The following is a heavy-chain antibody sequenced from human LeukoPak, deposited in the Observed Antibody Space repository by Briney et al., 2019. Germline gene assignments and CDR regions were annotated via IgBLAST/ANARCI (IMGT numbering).Heavy chain of an antibody. J-gene: IGHJ6*03. CDR1: GYTFTSYD. CDR2: MNPNSGNT. D-gene: IGHD3-3*01. Sequence: ASVKVSCKASGYTFTSYDINWVRQATGQGLEWMGWMNPNSGNTGYAQKFQGRVTITRNTSISTAYMELSSLRSEDTAVYHCARGVRFSPYYYYYYMDVWGKGTTVTVSS. V-gene: IGHV1-8*03. CDR3: ARGVRFSPYYYYYYMDV.